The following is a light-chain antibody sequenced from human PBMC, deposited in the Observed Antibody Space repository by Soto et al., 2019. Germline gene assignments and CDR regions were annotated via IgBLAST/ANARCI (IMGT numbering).Light chain of an antibody. V-gene: IGKV3-20*01. Sequence: LSLSPGERATLSCRASQSVSSYLAWYQQKPGQAPRLLIYGASNRATGIPDRFSGSGSGTDFTLTISRLEAEDFAVYYCQQYGRTGTFGQ. CDR2: GAS. CDR1: QSVSSY. CDR3: QQYGRTGT. J-gene: IGKJ1*01.